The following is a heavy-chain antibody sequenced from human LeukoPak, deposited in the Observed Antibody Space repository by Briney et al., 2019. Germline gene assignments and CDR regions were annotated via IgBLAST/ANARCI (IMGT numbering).Heavy chain of an antibody. CDR1: GFTFSSYG. Sequence: QPGGSLRLSCAASGFTFSSYGMHWVRQAPGKGLEWVAVISYDGSNKYYADSVKGRFTISRDNSKNTLYLQTNSLRAEDTAVYYCAKDLPPDYWGQGTLVTVSS. CDR2: ISYDGSNK. CDR3: AKDLPPDY. J-gene: IGHJ4*02. V-gene: IGHV3-30*18.